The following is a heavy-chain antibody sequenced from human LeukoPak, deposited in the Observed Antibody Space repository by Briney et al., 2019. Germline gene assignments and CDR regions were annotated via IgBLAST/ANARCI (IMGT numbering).Heavy chain of an antibody. CDR1: GYTFTGYY. CDR2: INPNSGGT. D-gene: IGHD1-26*01. V-gene: IGHV1-2*02. CDR3: ARGSEGYSGSYFD. J-gene: IGHJ4*02. Sequence: ASVKVSCKASGYTFTGYYMHWVRQAPGQGLEWMGWINPNSGGTNYAQKFQGRVTMTRDTSISTAYMELSRLRSDDTAVYYCARGSEGYSGSYFDWGQGTLATVSS.